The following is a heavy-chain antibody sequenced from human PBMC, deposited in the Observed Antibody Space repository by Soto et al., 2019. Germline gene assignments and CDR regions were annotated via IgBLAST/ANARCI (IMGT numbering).Heavy chain of an antibody. D-gene: IGHD3-16*01. CDR3: AKEMKSRFVFYYYGMDV. Sequence: EVQLLESGGGLVQPGGSLRLSCAASGFTFSSYAMSWVRQAPGKGLEWVSAISGSGGSTYYADSVKGRFTISRDNSKKPQYLQMNSLRAEDRAVYYCAKEMKSRFVFYYYGMDVWGQGTTVTVSS. V-gene: IGHV3-23*01. CDR2: ISGSGGST. J-gene: IGHJ6*02. CDR1: GFTFSSYA.